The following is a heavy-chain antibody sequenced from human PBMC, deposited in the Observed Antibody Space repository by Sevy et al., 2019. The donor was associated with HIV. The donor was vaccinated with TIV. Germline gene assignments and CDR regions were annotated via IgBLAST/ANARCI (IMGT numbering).Heavy chain of an antibody. CDR3: ARKYDSSGYFDY. CDR2: ISGSGGSGDKT. J-gene: IGHJ4*02. CDR1: GFTFSSYA. Sequence: GGSLRLSCTASGFTFSSYAMNWVRQAPGKGLEWVSGISGSGGSGDKTNYADSVKGRFAISRDDSKNSLYLQLNSLRAEDTAIYYCARKYDSSGYFDYWGQGTLVTVSS. V-gene: IGHV3-23*01. D-gene: IGHD3-22*01.